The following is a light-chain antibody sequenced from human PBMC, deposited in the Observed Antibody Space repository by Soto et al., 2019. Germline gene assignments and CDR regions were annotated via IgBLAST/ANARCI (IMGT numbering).Light chain of an antibody. CDR1: QSVRNNY. CDR3: QQYGNSWS. J-gene: IGKJ1*01. V-gene: IGKV3-20*01. Sequence: EIVLTQSPGTLSFSPGERATLSCRASQSVRNNYIAWYQHIPGQPPRVLIFAASNRATGIPDRFSGSGSGTDFTLTISRLEPEDFAVYYCQQYGNSWSFGQGTKVEIK. CDR2: AAS.